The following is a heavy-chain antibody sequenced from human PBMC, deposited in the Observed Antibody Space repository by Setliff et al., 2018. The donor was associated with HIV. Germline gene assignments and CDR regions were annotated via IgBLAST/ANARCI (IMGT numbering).Heavy chain of an antibody. CDR1: GGSVNDFY. V-gene: IGHV4-4*09. CDR2: IHSSGST. Sequence: PSETLSLTCTVSGGSVNDFYCNWIRQPPGKGPEWIGYIHSSGSTIYNPSLKSRITISLDTSKEQFSLELSSATAADTAVYYCATLDHSGGNFLAYWGQGSRGTVS. J-gene: IGHJ4*02. D-gene: IGHD2-21*02. CDR3: ATLDHSGGNFLAY.